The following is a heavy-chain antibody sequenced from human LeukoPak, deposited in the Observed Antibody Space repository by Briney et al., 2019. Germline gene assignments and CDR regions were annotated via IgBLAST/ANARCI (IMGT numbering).Heavy chain of an antibody. D-gene: IGHD5-18*01. J-gene: IGHJ4*02. CDR2: FDPEDGET. CDR3: ARVKSGYSYGFSFDY. CDR1: GYTLTELS. Sequence: ASVKVSCKVSGYTLTELSMHWVRQAPGKGLEWMGGFDPEDGETIYAQKFQGRVTMTRDMSTSTVYMELSSLRSEDTAVYYCARVKSGYSYGFSFDYWGQGTLVTVSS. V-gene: IGHV1-24*01.